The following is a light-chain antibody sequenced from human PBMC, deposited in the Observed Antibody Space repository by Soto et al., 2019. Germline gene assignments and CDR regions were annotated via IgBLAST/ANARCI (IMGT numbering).Light chain of an antibody. CDR3: QQYNTWPLT. CDR1: QSLSNH. CDR2: FTS. V-gene: IGKV3-15*01. J-gene: IGKJ4*01. Sequence: EIVMTQSPATLSVSPGERTTLSCRARQSLSNHLAWYQQKPGQAPRLLIYFTSTRATGIPARFSGSGSGTDFTLTISSLQSEDFAVYYCQQYNTWPLTFGGGTKVETK.